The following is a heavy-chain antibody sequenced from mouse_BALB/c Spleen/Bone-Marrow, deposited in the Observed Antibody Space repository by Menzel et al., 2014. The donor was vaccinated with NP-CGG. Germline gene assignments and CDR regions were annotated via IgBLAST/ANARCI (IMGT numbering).Heavy chain of an antibody. Sequence: VQLPQSGPELARPGASVNISCKASGHSFTGQNMHWVKQSIGKSLAWIGTIDPYYGGTSYKQKFKGKATLTVDKSSSTACMQRKSLTSEDSAVDYCAIFSITTVVKGYWGQGPTLTASS. D-gene: IGHD1-1*01. V-gene: IGHV1-39*01. CDR3: AIFSITTVVKGY. CDR1: GHSFTGQN. J-gene: IGHJ2*01. CDR2: IDPYYGGT.